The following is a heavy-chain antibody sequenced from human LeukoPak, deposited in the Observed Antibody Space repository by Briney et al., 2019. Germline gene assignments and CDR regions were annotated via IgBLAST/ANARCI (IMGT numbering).Heavy chain of an antibody. V-gene: IGHV3-9*01. Sequence: GGSLRLSCAASGFTLSSYAMHWVRQAPGKGLEWVSGISWNSGSIGYADSVKGRFTISRDNAKNSLYLQMNSLRAEDTALYYCAKDTSYGPTYYFDYWGQGTLVTVSS. D-gene: IGHD5-18*01. J-gene: IGHJ4*02. CDR3: AKDTSYGPTYYFDY. CDR1: GFTLSSYA. CDR2: ISWNSGSI.